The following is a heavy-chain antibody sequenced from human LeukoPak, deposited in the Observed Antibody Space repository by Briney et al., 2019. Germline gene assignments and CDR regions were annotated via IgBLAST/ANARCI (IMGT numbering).Heavy chain of an antibody. V-gene: IGHV3-48*03. D-gene: IGHD3-10*02. CDR2: ISSSGSTI. J-gene: IGHJ6*04. Sequence: GGSLRLSCAASGFTFSSYEMNWVRHAPGKGLEWVSYISSSGSTIYYADSVKGRFTISRDNAKNSLYLQMNSLRAEDTAVYYCAELGITMIGGVWGKGTTVTVSS. CDR1: GFTFSSYE. CDR3: AELGITMIGGV.